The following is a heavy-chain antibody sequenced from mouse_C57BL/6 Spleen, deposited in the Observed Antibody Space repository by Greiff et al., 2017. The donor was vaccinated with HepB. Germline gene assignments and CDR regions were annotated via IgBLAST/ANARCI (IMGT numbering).Heavy chain of an antibody. V-gene: IGHV1-82*01. CDR2: IYPGDGDT. D-gene: IGHD4-1*02. CDR1: GYAFSSSW. CDR3: ARFNWDNGFDY. Sequence: VQPQQSGPELVKPGASVKISCKASGYAFSSSWMNWVKQRPGKGLEWIGRIYPGDGDTNYNGKFKGKATLTADKSSSTAYMQLSSLTSEDSAVYFCARFNWDNGFDYWGQGTTLTVSS. J-gene: IGHJ2*01.